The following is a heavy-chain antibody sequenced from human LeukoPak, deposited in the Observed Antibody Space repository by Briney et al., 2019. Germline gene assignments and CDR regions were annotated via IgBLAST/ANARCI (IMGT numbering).Heavy chain of an antibody. CDR2: ISGNGQQT. CDR3: ANDANYYDSSGYLIPFDY. V-gene: IGHV3-23*01. J-gene: IGHJ4*02. CDR1: GFTFSRFA. Sequence: GGSLRLSCSASGFTFSRFAMTWVRQLPGKGLDWVSSISGNGQQTYYADSVKGRFSVSRDNSKNILYLQMDSLRADDSALYYCANDANYYDSSGYLIPFDYWGQGTLVTVSS. D-gene: IGHD3-22*01.